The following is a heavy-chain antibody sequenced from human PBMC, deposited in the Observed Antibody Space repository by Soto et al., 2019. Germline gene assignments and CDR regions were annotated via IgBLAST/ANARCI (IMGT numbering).Heavy chain of an antibody. D-gene: IGHD2-2*03. Sequence: SETLSLTCAVSGGSISSGGYSWSWIRQPPGKGLEWIGYIYHSGSTYYNPSLKSRVTISVDRSKNQFSLKLSSVTAADTAVYFCAREGNLGRWIQPLDSWGQGTLVTVSS. V-gene: IGHV4-30-2*01. J-gene: IGHJ4*02. CDR3: AREGNLGRWIQPLDS. CDR2: IYHSGST. CDR1: GGSISSGGYS.